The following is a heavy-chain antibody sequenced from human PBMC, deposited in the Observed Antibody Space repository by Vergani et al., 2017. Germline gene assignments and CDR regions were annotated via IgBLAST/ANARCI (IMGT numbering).Heavy chain of an antibody. CDR3: ARADYGLWGGYYTSYFDY. D-gene: IGHD3-3*01. V-gene: IGHV4-61*10. J-gene: IGHJ4*02. Sequence: QVHLQESGPELVKPSQTLSLTCTVSGVSVSSSDYSWTWIRQPAGRGLEWIGYIYYSGSTNYNPSLKSRVTISVDTSKNQFSLKLSSVTAADTAVYYCARADYGLWGGYYTSYFDYWGQGTLVTVSS. CDR1: GVSVSSSDYS. CDR2: IYYSGST.